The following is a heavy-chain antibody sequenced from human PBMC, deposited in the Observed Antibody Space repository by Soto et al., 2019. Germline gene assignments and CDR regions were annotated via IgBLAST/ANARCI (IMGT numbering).Heavy chain of an antibody. J-gene: IGHJ6*02. CDR2: ISAYNGNT. Sequence: QVQLVQSGAEVKKPGASVKVSCKASGYTFTSYGISWVRQAPGQGLEWMGWISAYNGNTNYAQKLQGRVTMTTDTSTSTAYMELRSLRSDDTAVYYCARDPTRAAAGTNYYYGMDVWGQGTTVTVSS. CDR3: ARDPTRAAAGTNYYYGMDV. V-gene: IGHV1-18*01. D-gene: IGHD6-13*01. CDR1: GYTFTSYG.